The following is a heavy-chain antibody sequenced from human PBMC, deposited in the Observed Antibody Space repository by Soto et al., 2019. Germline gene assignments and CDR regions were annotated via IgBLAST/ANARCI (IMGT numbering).Heavy chain of an antibody. CDR1: GFTFSSYG. CDR2: IWYDGSNK. J-gene: IGHJ4*02. CDR3: ATTASSGYQLDY. V-gene: IGHV3-33*01. D-gene: IGHD3-22*01. Sequence: PGGSLRLSCAASGFTFSSYGMHWVRQAPGKGLEWVAVIWYDGSNKYYADSVKGRFTISRDNSKNTLYLQMNSLRAEDTAVYYCATTASSGYQLDYWGQGTLVTVSS.